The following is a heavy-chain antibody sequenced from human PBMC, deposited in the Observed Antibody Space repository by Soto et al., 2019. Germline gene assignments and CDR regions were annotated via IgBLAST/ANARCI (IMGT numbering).Heavy chain of an antibody. Sequence: PSETLSLTCTVSGGSISSSSYYWGWIRQPPGKGLEWIGSIYYSGSTYYNPSLKSRVTISVDTSKNQFSLKLNSVTAADTAVYYCARLPYYDTPPVTFDIWGQGAMVTVSS. CDR1: GGSISSSSYY. CDR2: IYYSGST. CDR3: ARLPYYDTPPVTFDI. D-gene: IGHD3-22*01. V-gene: IGHV4-39*01. J-gene: IGHJ3*02.